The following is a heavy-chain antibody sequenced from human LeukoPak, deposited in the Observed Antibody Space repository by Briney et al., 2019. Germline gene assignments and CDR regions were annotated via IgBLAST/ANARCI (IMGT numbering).Heavy chain of an antibody. D-gene: IGHD5-12*01. Sequence: PGWSLRLSCAASGFNFIDYSMNWVRQAPGKGLEWISYIGISSGNTKYADYVKGRFTISRDKARNSLYLQMNSLRVEDTAVYYCARDHRYAFDNWGHGTLVTVSS. CDR1: GFNFIDYS. CDR3: ARDHRYAFDN. V-gene: IGHV3-48*01. CDR2: IGISSGNT. J-gene: IGHJ4*01.